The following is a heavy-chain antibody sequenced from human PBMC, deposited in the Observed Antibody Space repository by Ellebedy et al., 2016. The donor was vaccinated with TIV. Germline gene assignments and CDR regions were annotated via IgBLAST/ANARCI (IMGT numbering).Heavy chain of an antibody. CDR1: GFTFSSYS. CDR2: ISSSSSYI. J-gene: IGHJ6*02. V-gene: IGHV3-21*01. Sequence: GGSLRLCXAASGFTFSSYSMNWVRQAPGKGLEWVSSISSSSSYIYYADSVKGRFTISRDNAKNSLYLQMNSLRAEDTAVYYCARDLGPWRDYYYGMDVWGQGTTVTVSS. D-gene: IGHD3-16*01. CDR3: ARDLGPWRDYYYGMDV.